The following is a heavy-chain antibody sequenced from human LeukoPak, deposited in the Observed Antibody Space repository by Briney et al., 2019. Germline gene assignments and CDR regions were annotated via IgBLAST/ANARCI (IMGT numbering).Heavy chain of an antibody. CDR3: AKVHSRADQGYFDY. CDR2: ISGSGGST. CDR1: KFNFNSYG. J-gene: IGHJ4*02. D-gene: IGHD3-22*01. V-gene: IGHV3-23*01. Sequence: GGSLRLSCTTSKFNFNSYGMTWVRQAPGKGLEWVSSISGSGGSTRYAASVQGRFTISRDNSKNTLYLQMNSLRAEDTAVYYCAKVHSRADQGYFDYWGREPWSPSPQ.